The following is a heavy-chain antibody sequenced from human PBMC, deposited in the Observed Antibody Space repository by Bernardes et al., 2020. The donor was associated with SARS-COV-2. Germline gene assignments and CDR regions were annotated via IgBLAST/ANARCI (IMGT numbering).Heavy chain of an antibody. CDR3: ARDSCSSTSCYQFDP. J-gene: IGHJ5*02. CDR1: GGSISSYY. D-gene: IGHD2-2*01. CDR2: IYYSGRT. V-gene: IGHV4-59*01. Sequence: SETLSLTCTVSGGSISSYYWSWIRQPPGKGLEWIGYIYYSGRTNYNPSLKSRVTISVDTSKNQFSLKLSSVTAADTAVYYCARDSCSSTSCYQFDPWGQGTLVTVSS.